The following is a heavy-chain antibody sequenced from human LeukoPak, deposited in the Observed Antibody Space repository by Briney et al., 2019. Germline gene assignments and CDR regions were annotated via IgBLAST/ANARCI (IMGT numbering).Heavy chain of an antibody. V-gene: IGHV3-30-3*01. CDR2: ISYDGSNK. CDR3: ATVGSHQIVGATIWDY. Sequence: GGSLRLSCAASGFTFSSYAMHWVRQAPGKGLEWVAVISYDGSNKYYADSVKGRFTISRDNSKNTLYLQMNSLRAEDTAVYYCATVGSHQIVGATIWDYWGQGTLVTVSS. D-gene: IGHD1-26*01. CDR1: GFTFSSYA. J-gene: IGHJ4*02.